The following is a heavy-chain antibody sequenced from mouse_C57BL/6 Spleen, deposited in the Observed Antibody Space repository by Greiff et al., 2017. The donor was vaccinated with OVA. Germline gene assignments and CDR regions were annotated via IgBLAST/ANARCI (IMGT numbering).Heavy chain of an antibody. V-gene: IGHV3-8*01. D-gene: IGHD4-1*01. J-gene: IGHJ4*01. Sequence: VHVKQSGPGLAKPSQTLSLTCSVTGYSITSDYWNWIRKFPGNKLEYMGYISYSGSTYYNPSLKSRISITRDTSKNQYYLQLNSVTTEDTATYYCARSNWGGAYYAMDYWGQGTSVTVSS. CDR1: GYSITSDY. CDR3: ARSNWGGAYYAMDY. CDR2: ISYSGST.